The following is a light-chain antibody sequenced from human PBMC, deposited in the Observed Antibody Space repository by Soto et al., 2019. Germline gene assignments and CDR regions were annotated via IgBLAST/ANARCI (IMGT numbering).Light chain of an antibody. J-gene: IGKJ1*01. Sequence: IMMYQAPATLSETPGERATLSCRPSQSVPSKYLAWYQQNPGQAPRLLIYGASNRATGIPDKFSGSGSGTDFTLTISRLEPEDFAVYYCQQYGTSPRTFGQGTKVDIK. CDR1: QSVPSKY. CDR3: QQYGTSPRT. CDR2: GAS. V-gene: IGKV3-20*01.